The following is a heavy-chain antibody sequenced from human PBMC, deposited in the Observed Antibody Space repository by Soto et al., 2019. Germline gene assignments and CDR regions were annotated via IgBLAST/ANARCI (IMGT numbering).Heavy chain of an antibody. D-gene: IGHD3-10*01. CDR2: IGTAGDT. J-gene: IGHJ6*02. V-gene: IGHV3-13*04. CDR3: ASLYGSGSSAYYYYGMDV. Sequence: GGSLRLSCAASGFTFSSYDMHWVRQATGKGLEWVSAIGTAGDTYYPGSVKGRFTISRENAKNSLYLQMNSLRAEDTAVYYCASLYGSGSSAYYYYGMDVWGQGTTVTVSS. CDR1: GFTFSSYD.